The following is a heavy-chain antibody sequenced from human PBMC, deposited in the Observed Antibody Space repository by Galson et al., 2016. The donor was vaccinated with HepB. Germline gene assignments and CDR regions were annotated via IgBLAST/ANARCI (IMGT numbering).Heavy chain of an antibody. V-gene: IGHV4-4*07. Sequence: TLSLTCTVSGGSISSYYWSWIRQPAGKGLEWIGRLYTSGSTSYNPSLKSRVTMSLHTSKNQFSLNLSSVTAADTAVYYCARDSSGWPPNFYWYFDLWGRGTLVTVSS. CDR3: ARDSSGWPPNFYWYFDL. CDR1: GGSISSYY. J-gene: IGHJ2*01. D-gene: IGHD6-19*01. CDR2: LYTSGST.